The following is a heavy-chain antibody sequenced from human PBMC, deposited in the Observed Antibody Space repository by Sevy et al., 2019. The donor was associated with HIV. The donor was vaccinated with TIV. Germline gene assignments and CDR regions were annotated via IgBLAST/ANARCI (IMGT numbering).Heavy chain of an antibody. Sequence: GGSLRLSCAASGFTFSSYAMSWVRQAPGKGLEWVSDISGSGGSTYYADSVKGRFTISRDNSKNTLYLQMNSLRAEDTAVYYCAKAPTSSYYGMDVWGQGTTVTVSS. J-gene: IGHJ6*02. V-gene: IGHV3-23*01. CDR3: AKAPTSSYYGMDV. CDR2: ISGSGGST. CDR1: GFTFSSYA.